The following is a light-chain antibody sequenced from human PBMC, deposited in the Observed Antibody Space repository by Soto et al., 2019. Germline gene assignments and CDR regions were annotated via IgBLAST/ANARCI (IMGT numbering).Light chain of an antibody. V-gene: IGKV1-17*01. Sequence: DIQMTQSPSSLSASVGDRVTITCRASQGIRSDLGWFQQKPGKAPKRLIYTASSLQSGVTSRFSGSGSGTEFSLKISSLQPEDSATYYCLQHNTYPYTFGQGTKLEIK. CDR3: LQHNTYPYT. CDR1: QGIRSD. CDR2: TAS. J-gene: IGKJ2*01.